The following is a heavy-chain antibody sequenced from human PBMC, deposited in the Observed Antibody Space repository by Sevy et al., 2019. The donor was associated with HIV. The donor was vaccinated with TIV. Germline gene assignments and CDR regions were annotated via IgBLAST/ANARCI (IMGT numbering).Heavy chain of an antibody. CDR3: AKDLGWGYYGSGPPSGY. V-gene: IGHV3-30*18. Sequence: GGSLRLSCAASGFTFSSYGMHWVRQAPGKGLEWVAVISYDGSNKYYADSVKGRFTISRDNSKNTRYLQMNSLRAEDTAVYYCAKDLGWGYYGSGPPSGYWGQGTLVTVSS. CDR1: GFTFSSYG. J-gene: IGHJ4*02. CDR2: ISYDGSNK. D-gene: IGHD3-10*01.